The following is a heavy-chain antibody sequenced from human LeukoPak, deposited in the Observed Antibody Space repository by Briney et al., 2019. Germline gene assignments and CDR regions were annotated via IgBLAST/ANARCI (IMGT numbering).Heavy chain of an antibody. CDR2: IYYSGST. J-gene: IGHJ5*02. Sequence: SETLSLTCTVSGGSISSYYWNWIRQPPGKGLEWIGYIYYSGSTNYNPSLKSRVTISLDTSKNQFSLKLSSVTAADTAVYYCARSRAVVPAANNWFDPWGQGTLVTVSS. D-gene: IGHD2-2*01. CDR3: ARSRAVVPAANNWFDP. V-gene: IGHV4-59*01. CDR1: GGSISSYY.